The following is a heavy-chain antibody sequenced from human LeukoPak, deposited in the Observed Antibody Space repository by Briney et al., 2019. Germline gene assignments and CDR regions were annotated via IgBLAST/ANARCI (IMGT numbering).Heavy chain of an antibody. CDR3: AKDFEQQLASSGQYYFDY. Sequence: GGSLRLSCADSGFTFDDYAMHWVRQAPRKGLEWVSLICGDGGSTYYTDSVKGRFTISRDNSKNSLYLQMNSLRTEDTALYYCAKDFEQQLASSGQYYFDYWGQGTLVTVSS. CDR2: ICGDGGST. J-gene: IGHJ4*02. CDR1: GFTFDDYA. D-gene: IGHD6-13*01. V-gene: IGHV3-43*02.